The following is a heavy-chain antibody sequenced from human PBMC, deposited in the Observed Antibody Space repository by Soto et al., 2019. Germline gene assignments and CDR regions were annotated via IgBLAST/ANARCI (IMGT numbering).Heavy chain of an antibody. CDR1: GYTFTSYY. Sequence: ASVKVSCKASGYTFTSYYMHWVRQAPGQGLEWMGIINPSGGSTSYAQKFQGRVTMTRDTSTSTVYMELSSLRSEDTAVYYCARYGVLPDGSGSLGPRGQQTLVIVSS. J-gene: IGHJ5*02. CDR3: ARYGVLPDGSGSLGP. V-gene: IGHV1-46*03. CDR2: INPSGGST. D-gene: IGHD3-10*01.